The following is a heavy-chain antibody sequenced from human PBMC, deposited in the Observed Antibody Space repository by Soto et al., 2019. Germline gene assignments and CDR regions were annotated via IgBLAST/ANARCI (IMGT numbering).Heavy chain of an antibody. D-gene: IGHD3-10*01. Sequence: SETLSLTCAVFSASLGDHYWAWIRQSPDKGLEWIGEVHPSGSTNYNPSLKSRVTISVDTSKNQFSLKLSSVTAADTAVYYCARGMVRGVIKSPKGPWGQGTLVTVSS. J-gene: IGHJ5*02. CDR1: SASLGDHY. CDR2: VHPSGST. CDR3: ARGMVRGVIKSPKGP. V-gene: IGHV4-34*01.